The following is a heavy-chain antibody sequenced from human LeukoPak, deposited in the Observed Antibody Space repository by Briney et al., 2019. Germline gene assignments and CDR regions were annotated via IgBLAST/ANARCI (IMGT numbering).Heavy chain of an antibody. CDR1: GGSISSYY. J-gene: IGHJ4*02. V-gene: IGHV4-4*07. Sequence: SETLSLTCTVSGGSISSYYWSWIRQPAGKSLEWIGRIYISGNTNYNPSLKSRVTMSVDTSKNQFSLKLSSVTAADTAVYYCGRGGNFVWGNYRFIFYYWGQGTLVTVSS. CDR3: GRGGNFVWGNYRFIFYY. CDR2: IYISGNT. D-gene: IGHD3-16*02.